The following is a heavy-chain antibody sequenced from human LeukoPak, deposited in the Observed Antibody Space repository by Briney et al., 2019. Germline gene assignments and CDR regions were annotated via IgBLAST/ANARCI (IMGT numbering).Heavy chain of an antibody. CDR2: IIPIFGTA. CDR1: GGTFISYA. CDR3: ALGYCSSTSCYVFHYYYYYMDV. D-gene: IGHD2-2*01. Sequence: GASVKVSCKASGGTFISYAISWVRQAPGQGLEWMGGIIPIFGTANYAQKFQGRVTITADESTSTAYMELSSLRSEDTAVYYCALGYCSSTSCYVFHYYYYYMDVWGKGTTVTISS. J-gene: IGHJ6*03. V-gene: IGHV1-69*13.